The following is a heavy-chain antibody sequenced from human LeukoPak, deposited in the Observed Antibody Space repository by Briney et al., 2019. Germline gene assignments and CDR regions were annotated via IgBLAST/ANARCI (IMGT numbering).Heavy chain of an antibody. Sequence: GGSLRLSCAASGFTFSSYGMHWVRQAPGKGLVWVSRINSDGSSTSYADSVKGRFTISRGNAKNTLYLQMNSLRAEDTAVYYCASLGTYCSGGSCYSRWFDPWGQGTLVTVSS. CDR2: INSDGSST. J-gene: IGHJ5*02. V-gene: IGHV3-74*01. D-gene: IGHD2-15*01. CDR1: GFTFSSYG. CDR3: ASLGTYCSGGSCYSRWFDP.